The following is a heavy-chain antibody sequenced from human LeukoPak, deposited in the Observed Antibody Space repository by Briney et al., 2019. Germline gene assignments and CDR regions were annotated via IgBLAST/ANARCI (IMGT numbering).Heavy chain of an antibody. V-gene: IGHV4-34*01. D-gene: IGHD4-17*01. CDR3: AASRDYVGAFDI. J-gene: IGHJ3*02. CDR2: INHSGST. CDR1: GGSFSGYY. Sequence: SETLSLTCAVYGGSFSGYYWSWLRQPPGKGLEWLGEINHSGSTNYNPSLKSRVTISVDTSKNQFSLKLSSVTAADTAVYYCAASRDYVGAFDIWGQGTMVTVSS.